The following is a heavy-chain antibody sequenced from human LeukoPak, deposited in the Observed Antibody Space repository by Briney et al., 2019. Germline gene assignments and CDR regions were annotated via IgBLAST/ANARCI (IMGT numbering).Heavy chain of an antibody. D-gene: IGHD4/OR15-4a*01. J-gene: IGHJ4*02. CDR3: AKDRTTSGANPDY. CDR2: ISWSSGSI. V-gene: IGHV3-9*01. Sequence: SLRLSCAASGFTFHDYAMHWVRQAPGKGLEWVSGISWSSGSIGYADSVKGRFTISRDNAKNSLYLQMNSLRAEDTALYYCAKDRTTSGANPDYWGQGTLVTVSS. CDR1: GFTFHDYA.